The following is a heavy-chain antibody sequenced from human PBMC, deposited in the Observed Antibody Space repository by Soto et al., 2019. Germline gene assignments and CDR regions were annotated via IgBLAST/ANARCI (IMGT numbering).Heavy chain of an antibody. CDR3: TTPSPEYTGGWSEGYYLDY. Sequence: EVQLVESGGGLVKPGGSLRLSCAASGFAFSHAWMNWVRQAPGKGLEWVGRVKSNTDGGTTDYAAPVKGRFTISRDDSKNTLYLQMNSLNTEDTAVYYCTTPSPEYTGGWSEGYYLDYWGQGTLVTVSS. CDR2: VKSNTDGGTT. D-gene: IGHD6-19*01. CDR1: GFAFSHAW. V-gene: IGHV3-15*07. J-gene: IGHJ4*02.